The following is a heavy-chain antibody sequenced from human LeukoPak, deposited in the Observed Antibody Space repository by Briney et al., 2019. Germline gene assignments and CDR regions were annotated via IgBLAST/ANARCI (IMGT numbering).Heavy chain of an antibody. V-gene: IGHV4-39*01. D-gene: IGHD3-9*01. CDR2: HCYSGST. CDR3: ARHRAGYHVDS. CDR1: GGSINSSGYY. Sequence: NPSETLSLTGTGPGGSINSSGYYWGWIRQPPGKGLEWIGSHCYSGSTYYNPSLKSRVIISVDTSKNQFSLKLNSVTAADTAVYYCARHRAGYHVDSWGQGTLVTVSS. J-gene: IGHJ4*02.